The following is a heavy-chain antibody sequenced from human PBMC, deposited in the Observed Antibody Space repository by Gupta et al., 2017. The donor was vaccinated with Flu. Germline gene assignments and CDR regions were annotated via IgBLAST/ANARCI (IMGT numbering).Heavy chain of an antibody. J-gene: IGHJ6*02. CDR1: GFTFSSYG. Sequence: QVQLVESGGGVVQPGRSLRLSCAASGFTFSSYGMPWVRQAPGKGLEWVAVISYDGSNKYYADSVKGRFTISRDNSKNTLYLQMNSLRAEDTAVYYCAKDLADYLGYGMDVWGQGTTVTVSS. V-gene: IGHV3-30*18. CDR2: ISYDGSNK. CDR3: AKDLADYLGYGMDV. D-gene: IGHD2/OR15-2a*01.